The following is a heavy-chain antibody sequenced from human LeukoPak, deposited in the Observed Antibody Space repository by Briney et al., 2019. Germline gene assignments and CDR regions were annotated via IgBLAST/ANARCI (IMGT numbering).Heavy chain of an antibody. CDR3: AKDSSITIFGELFDY. CDR2: ISGSGGST. J-gene: IGHJ4*02. V-gene: IGHV3-23*01. CDR1: GFTFSSYA. Sequence: GGSLRLSCAASGFTFSSYAMSWVRQAPGKGLEWVSAISGSGGSTYYADSVKGRFTISRDNSKNTLYLQMNSLRAEDTAVCYCAKDSSITIFGELFDYWGQGTLVTVSS. D-gene: IGHD3-3*01.